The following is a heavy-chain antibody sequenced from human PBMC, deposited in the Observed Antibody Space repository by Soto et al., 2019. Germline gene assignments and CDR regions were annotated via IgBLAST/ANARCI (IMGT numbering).Heavy chain of an antibody. CDR1: GGSISSSFY. CDR3: RRSIRYNTEV. CDR2: MYSSGST. J-gene: IGHJ6*02. V-gene: IGHV4-39*01. D-gene: IGHD5-18*01. Sequence: PSETLSLTCTVSGGSISSSFYWDWIRQPPGKGLEWIGNMYSSGSTYYNPSLKSRVTISVDTSKNQFSLKLTSVTAADTAVYYCRRSIRYNTEVWGQGTTVTVSS.